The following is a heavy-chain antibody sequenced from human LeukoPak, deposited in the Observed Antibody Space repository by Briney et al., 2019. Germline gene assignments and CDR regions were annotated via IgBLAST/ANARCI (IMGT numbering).Heavy chain of an antibody. Sequence: LGASVKVSCKASGYTFTGYYMHWVRQAPGQGLEWMGWINPNSGGTNYAQKFQGRVTMTRDTSISTAYMELSRLRSDDTAVYYCARGPGAYYYDSSGYGGHYGMDVWGQGTTVTVSS. CDR1: GYTFTGYY. V-gene: IGHV1-2*03. CDR3: ARGPGAYYYDSSGYGGHYGMDV. CDR2: INPNSGGT. D-gene: IGHD3-22*01. J-gene: IGHJ6*02.